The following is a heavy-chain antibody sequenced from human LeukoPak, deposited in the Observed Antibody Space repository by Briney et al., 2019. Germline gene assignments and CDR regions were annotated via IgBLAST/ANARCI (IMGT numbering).Heavy chain of an antibody. V-gene: IGHV3-23*01. CDR3: AKDHPYCSGGSCYHDY. D-gene: IGHD2-15*01. Sequence: HSGGSLRLSCAASGFTFATYDMTWVRQAPGKGLEWISSITRGGDITYYADSVTGRFTISRDNSKNTVYLQMNSLRAEDTAVYYCAKDHPYCSGGSCYHDYWGQGTLVTVSS. CDR1: GFTFATYD. CDR2: ITRGGDIT. J-gene: IGHJ4*02.